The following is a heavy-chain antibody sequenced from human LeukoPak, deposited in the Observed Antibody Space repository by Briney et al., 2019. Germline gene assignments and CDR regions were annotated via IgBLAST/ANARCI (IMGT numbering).Heavy chain of an antibody. V-gene: IGHV3-23*01. CDR2: ISGSGGST. J-gene: IGHJ3*02. CDR1: GFTFSSYA. CDR3: AKDRGLCSSTSCPLSAFDI. D-gene: IGHD2-2*01. Sequence: PGGSLRLSCAASGFTFSSYAMSWVRQAPGKGLEWVSAISGSGGSTYYADSVKGRFTISRDNSKNTLYLQMNSLRAEDTAVYYCAKDRGLCSSTSCPLSAFDIWGQGTMVTVSS.